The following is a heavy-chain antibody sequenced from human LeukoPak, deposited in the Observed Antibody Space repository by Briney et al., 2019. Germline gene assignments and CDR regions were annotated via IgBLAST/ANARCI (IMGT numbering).Heavy chain of an antibody. D-gene: IGHD5-18*01. J-gene: IGHJ6*03. CDR3: ARDHKGYIYGYRRGYSDYYYMDV. Sequence: GASVKVSCKASGYTFTGYYMHWVRQAPGQGLEWMGWINPNSGGTNYAQKFQGRVTMTRDTSISTAYMELSRLRSDDTAIYYCARDHKGYIYGYRRGYSDYYYMDVWGKGTTVTVSS. V-gene: IGHV1-2*02. CDR2: INPNSGGT. CDR1: GYTFTGYY.